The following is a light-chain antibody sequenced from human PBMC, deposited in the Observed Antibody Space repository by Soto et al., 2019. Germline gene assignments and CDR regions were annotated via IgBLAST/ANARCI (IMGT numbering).Light chain of an antibody. V-gene: IGLV1-40*01. CDR3: QSSDRSLSHVV. CDR1: SSNIGAGYD. Sequence: QSVLTQPPSVSGAPGQRVTISCTGSSSNIGAGYDVHWYQHLPGTAPKLLIYGNSNRPSGVPDRSSGSKSGTSASLAITGLQAEDEPDYYFQSSDRSLSHVVFGGATQLTVL. J-gene: IGLJ2*01. CDR2: GNS.